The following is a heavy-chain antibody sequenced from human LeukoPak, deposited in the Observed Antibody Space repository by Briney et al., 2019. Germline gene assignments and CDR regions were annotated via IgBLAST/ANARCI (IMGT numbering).Heavy chain of an antibody. J-gene: IGHJ4*02. CDR2: IYHSGST. CDR1: GGSISSSNW. V-gene: IGHV4-4*02. D-gene: IGHD5-18*01. Sequence: SETLSLTCAVSGGSISSSNWWSWGRQPPGKGLEGSGEIYHSGSTKYNPSLKSGVTISVDKSENQFSLKLSSVTAGDTAVYYCASADTAFDYWAKGNLVTVSS. CDR3: ASADTAFDY.